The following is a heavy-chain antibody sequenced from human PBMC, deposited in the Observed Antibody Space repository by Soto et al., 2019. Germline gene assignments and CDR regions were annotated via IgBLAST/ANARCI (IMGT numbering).Heavy chain of an antibody. V-gene: IGHV5-51*01. CDR3: ARHLVGSTRGNFDY. J-gene: IGHJ4*01. CDR2: IYPYDSDT. D-gene: IGHD2-2*01. CDR1: EYSFTSYW. Sequence: GESLQISWKTSEYSFTSYWIGWVSRMPGKGMEGMGNIYPYDSDTRYSPSVQGQVTISADTSITTAYLQWRGLRASDTAMYFCARHLVGSTRGNFDYWGQGTLVTVSS.